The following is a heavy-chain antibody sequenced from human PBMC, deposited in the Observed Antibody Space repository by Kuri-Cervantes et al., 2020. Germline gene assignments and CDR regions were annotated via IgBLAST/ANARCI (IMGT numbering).Heavy chain of an antibody. V-gene: IGHV3-7*02. J-gene: IGHJ4*02. CDR1: GFTFSSYW. CDR3: ARCRFHLSRSYYDYVWGNKYYFDY. Sequence: GESLKSSCAASGFTFSSYWMSWVRQAPGKGLEWVANIKQDGSEKYYVDSVKGRFTISRDNAKNSLYLQMNSLRAEDTAVYYCARCRFHLSRSYYDYVWGNKYYFDYWGQGTLVTVSS. CDR2: IKQDGSEK. D-gene: IGHD3-16*01.